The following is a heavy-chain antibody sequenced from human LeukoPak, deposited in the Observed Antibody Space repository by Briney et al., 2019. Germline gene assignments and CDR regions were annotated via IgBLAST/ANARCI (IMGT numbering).Heavy chain of an antibody. J-gene: IGHJ4*02. D-gene: IGHD3-22*01. CDR3: AKDLSTYDSSGYYLRPFDY. Sequence: PGGSLRLSCAASGFTFSSYAMHWVRQAPGKGLEWVAVISYDGSNKYYADSVKGRFTISRDNSKNTLYLQMNSLRAEDTAVYYCAKDLSTYDSSGYYLRPFDYWGQGTLVTVSS. CDR1: GFTFSSYA. CDR2: ISYDGSNK. V-gene: IGHV3-30-3*01.